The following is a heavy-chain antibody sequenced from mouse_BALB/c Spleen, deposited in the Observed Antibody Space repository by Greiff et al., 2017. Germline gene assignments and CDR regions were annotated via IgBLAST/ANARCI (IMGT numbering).Heavy chain of an antibody. Sequence: DVKLVESGPELVKPGASMKISCKASGYSFTGYTMNWVKQSHGKNLEWIGLINPYNGGTSYNQKFKGRATLTVDKSSSTAYMELLSLTSEDSAVYYCARGYDGYPYYAMDYWGQGTSVTVSS. J-gene: IGHJ4*01. D-gene: IGHD2-3*01. CDR3: ARGYDGYPYYAMDY. CDR1: GYSFTGYT. V-gene: IGHV1-18*01. CDR2: INPYNGGT.